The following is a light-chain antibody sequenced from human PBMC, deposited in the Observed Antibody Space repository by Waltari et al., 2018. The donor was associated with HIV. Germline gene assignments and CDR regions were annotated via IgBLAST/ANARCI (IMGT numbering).Light chain of an antibody. CDR2: DAS. Sequence: ERVMTQSPVTLSVSPGERATLSCRASQTGNHNLAWYQQKPGQAPRLLIYDASTRATGIPARFSGSGSGTEFTLTISSLQSEDFAVYYCQHYKNWPLAFGQGTKVEIK. V-gene: IGKV3-15*01. CDR1: QTGNHN. CDR3: QHYKNWPLA. J-gene: IGKJ1*01.